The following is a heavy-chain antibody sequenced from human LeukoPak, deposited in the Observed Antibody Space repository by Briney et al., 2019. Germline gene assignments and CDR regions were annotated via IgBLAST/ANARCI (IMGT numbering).Heavy chain of an antibody. V-gene: IGHV1-8*01. Sequence: ASVKVSCKASGYTFTSYDFNWVRQAPGQGPEWIGWMNPNSGTTGYAQKFQGRVTMTRDSSISTAYMDLSSLRSEDTAVYYCARAPRNGGFDYWGQGPLVTVSS. CDR2: MNPNSGTT. J-gene: IGHJ4*02. CDR3: ARAPRNGGFDY. CDR1: GYTFTSYD. D-gene: IGHD3-10*01.